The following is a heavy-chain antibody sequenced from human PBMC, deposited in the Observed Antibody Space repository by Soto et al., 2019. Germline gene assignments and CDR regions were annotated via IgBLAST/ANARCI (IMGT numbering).Heavy chain of an antibody. V-gene: IGHV1-18*01. D-gene: IGHD2-8*01. J-gene: IGHJ4*02. CDR1: GYTFTSYG. CDR2: ISAYNGNT. CDR3: ARDIVLMVYPTRAYYFDY. Sequence: SVKVSCKASGYTFTSYGISWVRQAPGQGLEWMGWISAYNGNTNYAQKLQGRVTMTTDTSTSTAYMELRSLRSDDTAVYYCARDIVLMVYPTRAYYFDYWGQGTLVTVSS.